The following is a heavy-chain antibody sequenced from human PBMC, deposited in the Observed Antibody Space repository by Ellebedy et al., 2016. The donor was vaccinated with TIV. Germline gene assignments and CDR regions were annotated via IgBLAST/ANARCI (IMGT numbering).Heavy chain of an antibody. CDR2: TYYRSKWYN. J-gene: IGHJ3*02. CDR3: VRGSRGAFDI. CDR1: GDSVSSNAVA. V-gene: IGHV6-1*01. Sequence: MPSETLSLTCAISGDSVSSNAVAWHWIRQSPSRGLEWLGRTYYRSKWYNEYAVSVKSRITINPDTSKNQFPLQLNSLTPEDQALYYCVRGSRGAFDIWGQGTMVTVSS.